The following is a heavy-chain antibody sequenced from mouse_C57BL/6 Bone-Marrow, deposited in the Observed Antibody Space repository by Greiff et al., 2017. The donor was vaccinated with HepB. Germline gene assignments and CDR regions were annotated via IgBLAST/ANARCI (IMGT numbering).Heavy chain of an antibody. Sequence: EVQLVESGGGLVKPGGSLKLSCAASGFTFSSYAMSWVRQTPEKRLEWVATISDGGSYTYYPDNVKGRFTISRDNAMNNLYLQLSHLTSEDTAMYYGARDGDWEGYWGQGTPLTVSS. CDR1: GFTFSSYA. CDR2: ISDGGSYT. D-gene: IGHD4-1*01. J-gene: IGHJ2*01. V-gene: IGHV5-4*01. CDR3: ARDGDWEGY.